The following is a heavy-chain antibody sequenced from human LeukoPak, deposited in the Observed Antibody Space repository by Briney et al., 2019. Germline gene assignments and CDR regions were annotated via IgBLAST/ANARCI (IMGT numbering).Heavy chain of an antibody. J-gene: IGHJ5*02. D-gene: IGHD3-10*01. CDR1: GFTFSSYA. V-gene: IGHV3-7*01. CDR3: ARDNMVRGVIKGFDP. CDR2: IKQDGSEK. Sequence: PGGSLRLSCAASGFTFSSYAMSWVSQAPGKGLEWVANIKQDGSEKYYVDSVKGRFTISRDNAKNSLYLQMNSLRAEDTAVYYCARDNMVRGVIKGFDPWGQGTLVTVSS.